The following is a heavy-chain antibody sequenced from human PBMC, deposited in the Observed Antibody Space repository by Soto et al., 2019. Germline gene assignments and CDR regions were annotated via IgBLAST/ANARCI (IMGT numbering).Heavy chain of an antibody. CDR1: GYSFTSYW. D-gene: IGHD6-13*01. CDR3: ASSIAAAGMGDYYGMDV. CDR2: IDPSDSYT. J-gene: IGHJ6*02. V-gene: IGHV5-10-1*01. Sequence: GESLKISCKGSGYSFTSYWISWVRQMPGKGLEWMGRIDPSDSYTNYSPSFQGHVTISADKSISTAYLQWSSLKASDTAMYYCASSIAAAGMGDYYGMDVWGQGTTVTVS.